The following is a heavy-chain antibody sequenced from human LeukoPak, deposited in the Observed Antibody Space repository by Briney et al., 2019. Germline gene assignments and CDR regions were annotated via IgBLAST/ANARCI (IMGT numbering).Heavy chain of an antibody. CDR1: RFTSTSYG. V-gene: IGHV3-33*01. CDR2: IWSDGSKT. J-gene: IGHJ4*02. D-gene: IGHD2-8*01. Sequence: GGSMTLACAASRFTSTSYGMHWVRQAQGKGLEWVAVIWSDGSKTYYVDSVKGRFTISRDYSKNTLYLQMSSLRAEDTAVYYCARAGASNEFDYWGQGTLVTVSS. CDR3: ARAGASNEFDY.